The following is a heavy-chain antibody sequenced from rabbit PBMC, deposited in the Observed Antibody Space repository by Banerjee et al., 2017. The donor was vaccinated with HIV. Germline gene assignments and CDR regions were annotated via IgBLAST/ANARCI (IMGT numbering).Heavy chain of an antibody. V-gene: IGHV1S40*01. CDR1: GFDLSNNDY. D-gene: IGHD8-1*01. CDR2: IYTSSGST. Sequence: QSLQESGGGLFQPGGSLALTCKASGFDLSNNDYMCWVRQAPGKGLEWIGCIYTSSGSTWYASWAKGRFTISKTSSTTVTLQMTSLTAADTATYFCARQMAGYAGGGYGGYYFNLWGQGTLVTVS. J-gene: IGHJ4*01. CDR3: ARQMAGYAGGGYGGYYFNL.